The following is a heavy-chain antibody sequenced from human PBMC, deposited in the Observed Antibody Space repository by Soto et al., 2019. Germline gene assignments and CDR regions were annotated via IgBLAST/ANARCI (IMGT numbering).Heavy chain of an antibody. V-gene: IGHV1-69*06. CDR3: AGRCDSTTCLGHFDY. D-gene: IGHD2-2*01. CDR2: ILPIFATA. CDR1: GDTFNNYV. Sequence: QVQLVQSGAEVKKPGSSVKVSCKASGDTFNNYVVNWVRQAPGQGLEWLGGILPIFATANYAQKFQGRVTITADKSTSTAYMELTSLRSEDTAVYYCAGRCDSTTCLGHFDYWGQGTPVTVAS. J-gene: IGHJ4*02.